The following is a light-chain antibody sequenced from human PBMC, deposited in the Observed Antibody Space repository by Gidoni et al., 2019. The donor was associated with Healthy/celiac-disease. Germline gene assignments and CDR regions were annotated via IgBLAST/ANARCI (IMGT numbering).Light chain of an antibody. CDR2: GAS. CDR3: QQYGSSPLT. V-gene: IGKV3-20*01. CDR1: QRVSSSY. Sequence: SQRVSSSYLAWYQQKPGQAPRLLIYGASSRATGIPDRFSGSGSGTDFTLTISRLEPEDFAVYYCQQYGSSPLTFGGGTKVEIK. J-gene: IGKJ4*01.